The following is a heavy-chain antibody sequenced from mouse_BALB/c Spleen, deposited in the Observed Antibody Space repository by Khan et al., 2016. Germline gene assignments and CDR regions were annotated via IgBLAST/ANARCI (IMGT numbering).Heavy chain of an antibody. J-gene: IGHJ2*01. D-gene: IGHD3-1*01. CDR3: ATSSSGYSYYFDY. CDR2: INYSGYT. V-gene: IGHV3-1*02. Sequence: EVQLQESGPDLVKPSQSLSLTCTVTGYSITSHYTWHWIRHFPGNKLEWMGYINYSGYTNYNPSLKSRISITRDTSKNQFFLQLSSVTADATSTYSCATSSSGYSYYFDYWGQCTTLTVSS. CDR1: GYSITSHYT.